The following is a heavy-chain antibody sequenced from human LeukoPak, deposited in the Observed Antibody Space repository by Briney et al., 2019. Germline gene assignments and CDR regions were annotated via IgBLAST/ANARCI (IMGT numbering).Heavy chain of an antibody. CDR2: IYSRGT. CDR1: GGSISSYY. CDR3: ARDSGTTGEVKFDP. Sequence: SETLSLTCTVSGGSISSYYLSWLRQPAGKGLEWIGRIYSRGTNYKTTLKRRVTKSPDTSRKQVSLTLNSVTAADTAVYYFARDSGTTGEVKFDPWGQGTLVTVSS. V-gene: IGHV4-4*07. J-gene: IGHJ5*02. D-gene: IGHD3-16*01.